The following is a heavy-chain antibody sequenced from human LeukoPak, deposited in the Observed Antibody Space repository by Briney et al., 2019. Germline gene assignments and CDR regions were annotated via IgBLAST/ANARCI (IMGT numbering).Heavy chain of an antibody. CDR2: IIPIFGTA. CDR3: ARDGSNHGSGSYYPDY. D-gene: IGHD3-10*01. J-gene: IGHJ4*02. V-gene: IGHV1-69*13. Sequence: ASVKVSCKASGGTFSSYAISWVRQAPGRGLEWMGGIIPIFGTANYAQKFQGRVTITADESTSTAYMELSSLRSEDTAVYYCARDGSNHGSGSYYPDYWGQGTLVTVSS. CDR1: GGTFSSYA.